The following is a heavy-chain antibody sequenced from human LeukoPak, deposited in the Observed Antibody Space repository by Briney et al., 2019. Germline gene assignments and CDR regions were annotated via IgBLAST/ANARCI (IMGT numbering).Heavy chain of an antibody. CDR3: ARDMSYYDSTSDY. Sequence: GGSLRLSCGASGVTFSGYTMNWVRQAPGKGLEWVSSIISTSSSIYYADSVKGRFTISRDNSKNTLYLQMNSLRAEDTAVYYCARDMSYYDSTSDYWGQGTLVTVSS. CDR1: GVTFSGYT. CDR2: IISTSSSI. J-gene: IGHJ4*02. D-gene: IGHD3-22*01. V-gene: IGHV3-21*01.